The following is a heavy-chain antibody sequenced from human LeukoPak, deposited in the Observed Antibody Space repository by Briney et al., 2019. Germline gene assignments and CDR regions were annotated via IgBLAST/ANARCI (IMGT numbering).Heavy chain of an antibody. J-gene: IGHJ4*02. CDR3: AKDEEGLPFDY. V-gene: IGHV3-48*03. CDR2: ISSSGSTI. D-gene: IGHD5-12*01. CDR1: GFTFSSYE. Sequence: GGSLRLSCAASGFTFSSYEMNWVRQAPGKGLEWVSYISSSGSTIYYADSVKGRFTISRDNAKNSLYLQMNSLRAEDTAVYYCAKDEEGLPFDYWGQGTLVTVSS.